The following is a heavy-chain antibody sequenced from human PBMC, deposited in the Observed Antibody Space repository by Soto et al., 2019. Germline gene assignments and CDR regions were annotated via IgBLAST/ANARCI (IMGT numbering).Heavy chain of an antibody. V-gene: IGHV4-4*02. Sequence: QVQLQESGPGLVKPSETLSLTCGVSGGSIRSNKWWSWVRQPPGKGLEWIGEIYHSGSTNYNPSPKRRVTASGDKSKNQCSRKLTSLTAADTAVWYCARCGDWMQQVLWGQGTLVTASS. D-gene: IGHD2-21*02. CDR1: GGSIRSNKW. J-gene: IGHJ4*02. CDR2: IYHSGST. CDR3: ARCGDWMQQVL.